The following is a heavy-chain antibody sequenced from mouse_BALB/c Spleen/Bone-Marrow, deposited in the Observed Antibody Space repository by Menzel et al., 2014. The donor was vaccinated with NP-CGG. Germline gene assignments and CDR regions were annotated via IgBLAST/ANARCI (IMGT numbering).Heavy chain of an antibody. CDR3: ARLGYYGSFAY. CDR2: INPDSNTI. Sequence: EVKLMESGGGLVQPGGSLKLSCAASGFDFSRYWMSLVRQAPGKGLKWIGEINPDSNTINYTPSLKDKFIISRDNAKNTLYLQMSKVRSEDTALYYCARLGYYGSFAYWGQGTLVTVSA. V-gene: IGHV4-1*02. CDR1: GFDFSRYW. J-gene: IGHJ3*01. D-gene: IGHD1-2*01.